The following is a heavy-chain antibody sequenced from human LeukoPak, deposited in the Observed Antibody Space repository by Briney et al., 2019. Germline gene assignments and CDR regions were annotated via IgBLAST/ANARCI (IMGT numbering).Heavy chain of an antibody. CDR1: GSTFSRYA. CDR3: AKDRPTYGSGSPIDF. CDR2: VTGGGGST. Sequence: WGSHRLSCAASGSTFSRYAMNWVRQAPGKGLEWLSAVTGGGGSTYYADSVKGRFTTSRDNSKNTLYLQLNSLRAEDTALYFCAKDRPTYGSGSPIDFWGQGTVVTVSS. V-gene: IGHV3-23*01. D-gene: IGHD3-10*01. J-gene: IGHJ4*02.